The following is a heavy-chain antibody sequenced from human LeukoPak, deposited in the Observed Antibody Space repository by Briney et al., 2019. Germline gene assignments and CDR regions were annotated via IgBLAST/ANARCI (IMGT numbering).Heavy chain of an antibody. CDR3: ARDRGRVAGEYFDY. CDR1: GFSFSDVY. J-gene: IGHJ4*02. CDR2: ISSSGSST. D-gene: IGHD6-19*01. V-gene: IGHV3-11*06. Sequence: GGSMRLSCAASGFSFSDVYMSWIRQAPGKGLEWVSYISSSGSSTKYADSVKGRFTISRDNAKNSLYLQMNSLRVEDTAVYYCARDRGRVAGEYFDYWGQGTLVTVSS.